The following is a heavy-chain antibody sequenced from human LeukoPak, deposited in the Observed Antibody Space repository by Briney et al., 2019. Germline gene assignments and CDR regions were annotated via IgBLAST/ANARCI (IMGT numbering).Heavy chain of an antibody. CDR1: GFTFSSYG. CDR2: IWYDGSNK. CDR3: ATADPYYYDSIFLRSPDY. Sequence: PGGSLRLSCAASGFTFSSYGMHWVRQPPGKGLEWVAVIWYDGSNKYYADSVKGRFTISRDNSKNTLYLQMNSLRAEDTAVYYCATADPYYYDSIFLRSPDYWGQGTLVTVSS. D-gene: IGHD3-22*01. V-gene: IGHV3-33*01. J-gene: IGHJ4*02.